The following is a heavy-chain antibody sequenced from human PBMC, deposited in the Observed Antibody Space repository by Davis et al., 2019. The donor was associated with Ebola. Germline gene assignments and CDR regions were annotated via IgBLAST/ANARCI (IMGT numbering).Heavy chain of an antibody. D-gene: IGHD7-27*01. CDR2: ISSSSSTI. Sequence: GGSLRLSCAASGFTFSSYSMNWVRQAPGKGLEWVSYISSSSSTIYYADSVKGRFTISRDNSKNTVFLQMNSLRAEDTAVYYCAKWGIFYQYFFDYWGQGTLVTVSS. J-gene: IGHJ4*02. CDR1: GFTFSSYS. V-gene: IGHV3-48*01. CDR3: AKWGIFYQYFFDY.